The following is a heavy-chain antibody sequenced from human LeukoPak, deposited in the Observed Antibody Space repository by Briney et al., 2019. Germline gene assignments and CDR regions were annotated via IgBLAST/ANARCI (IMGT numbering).Heavy chain of an antibody. V-gene: IGHV3-9*01. Sequence: GRSLRLSCAASGFTFDDYAMHWVRHAPGKGLEWVSGISWNSGSIGYADSVKGRFTISRDNAKNSLYLQMNSLRAEDTAVYYCARDRSYDFWSGYSTPDYWGQGTLVTVSS. J-gene: IGHJ4*02. CDR2: ISWNSGSI. D-gene: IGHD3-3*01. CDR1: GFTFDDYA. CDR3: ARDRSYDFWSGYSTPDY.